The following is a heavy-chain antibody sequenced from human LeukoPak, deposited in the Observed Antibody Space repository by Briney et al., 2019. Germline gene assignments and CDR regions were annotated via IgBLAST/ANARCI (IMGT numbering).Heavy chain of an antibody. Sequence: KPSETLSLTCTVSGGSISSSSYYWGWIRQPPGKGLEWIGSIYYSGSTNYKPSLKSRVTISVDTSKNQFSLKLSSVTAADTAVYYCARGGYYGSGNDFRFDPWGQGTLVTVSS. V-gene: IGHV4-39*07. J-gene: IGHJ5*02. CDR3: ARGGYYGSGNDFRFDP. D-gene: IGHD3-10*01. CDR2: IYYSGST. CDR1: GGSISSSSYY.